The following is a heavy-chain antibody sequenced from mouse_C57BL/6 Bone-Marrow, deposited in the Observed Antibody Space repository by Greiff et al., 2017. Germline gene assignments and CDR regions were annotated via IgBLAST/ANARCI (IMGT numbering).Heavy chain of an antibody. D-gene: IGHD1-3*01. CDR3: ARSGYRPELAC. V-gene: IGHV1-50*01. CDR1: GYTFTSYW. J-gene: IGHJ3*01. Sequence: QVQLQQSGAELVKPGASVKLSCKASGYTFTSYWMQWVKQRPGQGLEWIGEIDPSGSYTNYNQKLKGKATVTVDTSSSTAYMQLISLTSEDSAVYYCARSGYRPELACWGQGTLVTVSA. CDR2: IDPSGSYT.